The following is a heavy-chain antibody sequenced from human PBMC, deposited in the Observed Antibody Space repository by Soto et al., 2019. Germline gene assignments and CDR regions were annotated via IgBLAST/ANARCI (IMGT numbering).Heavy chain of an antibody. CDR3: AKGGVEIVVVPAGHHRDYYYYYMDV. D-gene: IGHD2-2*03. J-gene: IGHJ6*03. Sequence: GGSLRLSCAASGFTFSSYAMSWVRQAPGKGLEWVSAISGSGGSTYYADSVKGRFTISRDNSKNTLYLQMNSLRAEDTAVDYCAKGGVEIVVVPAGHHRDYYYYYMDVWGKGTTVTVSS. CDR1: GFTFSSYA. CDR2: ISGSGGST. V-gene: IGHV3-23*01.